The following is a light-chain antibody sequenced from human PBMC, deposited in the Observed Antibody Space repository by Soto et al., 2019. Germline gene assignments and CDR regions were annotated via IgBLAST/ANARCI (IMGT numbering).Light chain of an antibody. CDR3: QQYGSSPST. CDR2: GAS. CDR1: QSVSSSY. V-gene: IGKV3-20*01. J-gene: IGKJ5*01. Sequence: PGERATLSCRASQSVSSSYLAWYQPKPGQAPRLLIYGASSRATGIPDRFSGSGSGTDFTLTIIRLEPEDFAVYYCQQYGSSPSTFGQGTRLEIK.